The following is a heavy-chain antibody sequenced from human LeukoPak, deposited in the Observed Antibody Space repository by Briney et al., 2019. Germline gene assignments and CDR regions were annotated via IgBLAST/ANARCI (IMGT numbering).Heavy chain of an antibody. Sequence: ASVKVSCKVSGNTFTDLSMNWVRQAPGKGLEWMGGFDPEDVETIYAQKFQGRVTMTEDTSTATAYMDLSSLRPDDTAVYYCATDFYSGRQFDYWGQGTLVTVSS. D-gene: IGHD4-11*01. J-gene: IGHJ4*02. CDR3: ATDFYSGRQFDY. V-gene: IGHV1-24*01. CDR2: FDPEDVET. CDR1: GNTFTDLS.